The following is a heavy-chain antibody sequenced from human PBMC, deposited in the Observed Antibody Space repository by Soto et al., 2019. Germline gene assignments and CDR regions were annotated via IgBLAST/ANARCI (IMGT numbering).Heavy chain of an antibody. CDR3: ARDKVSSLALNYHYYGMDV. Sequence: EVQLVESGGGLVKPGGSLRLSCAASGFTFSSYSMNWVRQAPGKGLEGVSSISSSSSYIYYADSVKGRFTISRDNAKNSLYLQMNYLRAEDTAVYYCARDKVSSLALNYHYYGMDVWGLGTTVTVSS. CDR2: ISSSSSYI. D-gene: IGHD2-15*01. V-gene: IGHV3-21*01. CDR1: GFTFSSYS. J-gene: IGHJ6*02.